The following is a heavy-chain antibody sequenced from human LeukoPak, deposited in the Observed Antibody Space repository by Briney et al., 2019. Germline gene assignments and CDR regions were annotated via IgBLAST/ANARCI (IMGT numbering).Heavy chain of an antibody. CDR2: ISSSGSTI. CDR3: AREVVLRYFDR. CDR1: GFTFSSYE. J-gene: IGHJ4*02. D-gene: IGHD3-9*01. Sequence: GGSLRLSCAASGFTFSSYEMNWVRQAPGKGLEWVSYISSSGSTIYYADSVKGRFTISRDNAKNSLYLQMNSLRAEDTAGYYCAREVVLRYFDRWGQGTLVTVSS. V-gene: IGHV3-48*03.